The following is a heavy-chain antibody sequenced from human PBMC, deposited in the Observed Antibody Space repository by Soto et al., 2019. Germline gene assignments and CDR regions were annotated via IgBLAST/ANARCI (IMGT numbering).Heavy chain of an antibody. CDR3: AREQYNWKL. CDR1: GVSITPYY. V-gene: IGHV4-59*01. D-gene: IGHD1-20*01. J-gene: IGHJ4*02. CDR2: VYHTGNT. Sequence: SETLSLTCTVSGVSITPYYWTWIRHPPGKGLEWIGYVYHTGNTYYNPSLKSRVTISLDTSKNQVSLRLKSVAAADTAVYYCAREQYNWKLWGQGTLVTVSS.